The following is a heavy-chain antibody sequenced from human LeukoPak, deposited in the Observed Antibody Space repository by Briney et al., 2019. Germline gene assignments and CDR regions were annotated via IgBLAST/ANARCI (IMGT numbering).Heavy chain of an antibody. V-gene: IGHV4-34*01. J-gene: IGHJ4*02. CDR1: GGSFSGYY. CDR3: ARFKGSGFDY. CDR2: INHSGST. Sequence: SETLSLTCAVYGGSFSGYYWSWIRQPPGKGLEWIGEINHSGSTNYNPSLKSRVTISVDTSKNQFSLKLSSVTAVDTAVYYCARFKGSGFDYWGQGTLVTVSS. D-gene: IGHD6-25*01.